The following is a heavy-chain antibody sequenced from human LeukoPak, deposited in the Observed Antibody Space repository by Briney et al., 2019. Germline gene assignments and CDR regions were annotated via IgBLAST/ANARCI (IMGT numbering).Heavy chain of an antibody. CDR1: GGTFSSYA. Sequence: GASVKVSCKASGGTFSSYAISWVRQAPGQGLEWMGRIIPIFGTANYAQKFQGRVTITTDESTSTVYMELSSLRSEDTAVYYCARVSSAYSETSYWGQGTLVTVSS. J-gene: IGHJ4*02. V-gene: IGHV1-69*05. CDR3: ARVSSAYSETSY. D-gene: IGHD3-22*01. CDR2: IIPIFGTA.